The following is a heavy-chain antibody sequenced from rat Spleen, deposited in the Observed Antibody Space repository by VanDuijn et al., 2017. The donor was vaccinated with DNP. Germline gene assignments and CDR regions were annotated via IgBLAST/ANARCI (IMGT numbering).Heavy chain of an antibody. J-gene: IGHJ1*01. CDR2: ISSSADST. V-gene: IGHV5-25*01. CDR1: GFTFSNYW. D-gene: IGHD1-2*01. CDR3: ARGSSSIYWYFDF. Sequence: EVQLVESGGDLVQPGRSLKLSCVASGFTFSNYWMFWVRQAPKKGLEWVTSISSSADSTSYRDSVKGRFTISRDNAKTTLYLQMNSLKSEDTATYYCARGSSSIYWYFDFWGPGTMVTVSS.